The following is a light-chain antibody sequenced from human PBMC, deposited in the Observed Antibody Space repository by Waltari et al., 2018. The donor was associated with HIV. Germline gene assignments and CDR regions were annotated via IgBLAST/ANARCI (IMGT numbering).Light chain of an antibody. CDR3: TTWEDSLSGPV. Sequence: QSVLTQPPSASGTPGQRVTISCSGSSSNIGGNFVFWYQQFPGTAPQLLIYRNNQRPSGVPDRFSGSKSGTSASLAMCGLRSEDEDDYYCTTWEDSLSGPVFGGGTKLTVL. V-gene: IGLV1-47*01. CDR1: SSNIGGNF. CDR2: RNN. J-gene: IGLJ2*01.